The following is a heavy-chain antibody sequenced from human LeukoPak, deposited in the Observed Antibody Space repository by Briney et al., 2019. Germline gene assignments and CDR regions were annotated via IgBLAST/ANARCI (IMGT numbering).Heavy chain of an antibody. CDR2: NYYSGSP. Sequence: PSEPLSLTCTVSGGSISSYYWSWIRQPPGKGLEWIGYNYYSGSPNYNASLKSRVSISVDTSKNQFSLRLSCVTAADTAVYYCARGFYGSGSYYKSPFDCWGQGALVSVSS. V-gene: IGHV4-59*13. J-gene: IGHJ4*02. CDR1: GGSISSYY. CDR3: ARGFYGSGSYYKSPFDC. D-gene: IGHD3-10*01.